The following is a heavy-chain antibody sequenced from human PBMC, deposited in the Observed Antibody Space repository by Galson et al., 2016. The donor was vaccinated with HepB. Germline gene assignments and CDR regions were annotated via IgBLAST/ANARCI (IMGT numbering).Heavy chain of an antibody. D-gene: IGHD3-16*01. J-gene: IGHJ4*02. CDR1: GGSFSGNY. CDR3: ARFWGSGIRYFDY. CDR2: INHRGST. Sequence: SETLSLTCAVYGGSFSGNYWSWIRQPPGKGLEWIGEINHRGSTHYSPSLKGRVTISGDTSKNQFSPKLTSVTAADTAVYYCARFWGSGIRYFDYWGQGTLVTVSS. V-gene: IGHV4-34*01.